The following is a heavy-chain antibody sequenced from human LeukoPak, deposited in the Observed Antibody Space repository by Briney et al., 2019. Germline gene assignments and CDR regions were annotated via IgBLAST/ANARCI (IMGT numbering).Heavy chain of an antibody. CDR2: INHSGST. V-gene: IGHV4-39*07. CDR3: ARGTNVDTAMPYYYYYMDV. CDR1: GGSISSSSYH. Sequence: SETLSLTCTVSGGSISSSSYHWGWIRQPPGKGLEWIGEINHSGSTNYNPSLKSRVTISVDTSKNQFSLKLSSVTAAETAVYYCARGTNVDTAMPYYYYYMDVWGKGTTVTVSS. J-gene: IGHJ6*03. D-gene: IGHD5-18*01.